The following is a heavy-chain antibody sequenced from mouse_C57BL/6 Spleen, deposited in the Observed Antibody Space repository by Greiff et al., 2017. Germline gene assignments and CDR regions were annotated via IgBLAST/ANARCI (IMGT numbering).Heavy chain of an antibody. Sequence: QVQLKESGPELVKPGASVKLSCKASGYTFTSYDINWVKQRPGQGLEWIGWIYPRDGSTKYNEKFKGKATLTVDTSSSTAYMELHSLTSEDSVVYFCARTRSNYYYAMDYWGQGTSVTVSS. CDR1: GYTFTSYD. J-gene: IGHJ4*01. CDR3: ARTRSNYYYAMDY. V-gene: IGHV1-85*01. D-gene: IGHD2-5*01. CDR2: IYPRDGST.